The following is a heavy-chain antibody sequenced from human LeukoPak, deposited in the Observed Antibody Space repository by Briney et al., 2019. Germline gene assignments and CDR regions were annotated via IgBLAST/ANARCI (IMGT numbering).Heavy chain of an antibody. J-gene: IGHJ3*02. CDR3: ARIIAVAGTTGDAFDI. D-gene: IGHD6-19*01. V-gene: IGHV3-11*04. Sequence: LSLTCAVYGGSFSDYYMSWIRQAPGKGLEWVSYISSSGSTIYYADSVKGRFTISRDNAKNSLYLQMNSLRAEDTAVYYCARIIAVAGTTGDAFDIWGQGTMVTVSS. CDR2: ISSSGSTI. CDR1: GGSFSDYY.